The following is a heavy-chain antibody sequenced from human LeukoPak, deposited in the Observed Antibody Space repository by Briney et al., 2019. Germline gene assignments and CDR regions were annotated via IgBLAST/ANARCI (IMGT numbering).Heavy chain of an antibody. D-gene: IGHD6-19*01. CDR3: AKDQAQWLVLDY. J-gene: IGHJ4*02. V-gene: IGHV3-30*18. Sequence: GRSLRLSCAASGFTFSSYGMHWVRQAPGKGLEWVAVISYDGSNKYYADSVKGRFTISRDNSKNTLYLRMNSLRAEDTAVYYCAKDQAQWLVLDYWGQGTLVTVSS. CDR1: GFTFSSYG. CDR2: ISYDGSNK.